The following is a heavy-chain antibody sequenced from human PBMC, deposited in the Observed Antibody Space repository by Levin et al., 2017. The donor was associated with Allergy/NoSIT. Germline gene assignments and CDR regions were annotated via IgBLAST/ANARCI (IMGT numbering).Heavy chain of an antibody. J-gene: IGHJ4*02. Sequence: SLKISCEASGFTFDDYAMHWVRQAPGKGLEWVSGISWNSGSIGYADSVKGRSTISRDNAKNSLYLQMNSLRAEDTALYYCARGDSSSWQAIGEFDYWGQGTLVTVSS. CDR1: GFTFDDYA. CDR3: ARGDSSSWQAIGEFDY. V-gene: IGHV3-9*01. CDR2: ISWNSGSI. D-gene: IGHD6-13*01.